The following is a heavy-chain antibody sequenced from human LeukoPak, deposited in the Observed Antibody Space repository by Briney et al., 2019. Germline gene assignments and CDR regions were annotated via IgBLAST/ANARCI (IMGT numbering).Heavy chain of an antibody. CDR3: ARGVAAGYDY. CDR2: MSPNSGDT. D-gene: IGHD6-13*01. J-gene: IGHJ4*02. V-gene: IGHV1-8*01. Sequence: ASVKVSCKASGYTFTSYHINWVRQATGQRLEWMGWMSPNSGDTGFAQKFQGRVTMTRNTSITTAYMELSSLRSDDTAIYYCARGVAAGYDYWGQGTLVTVSS. CDR1: GYTFTSYH.